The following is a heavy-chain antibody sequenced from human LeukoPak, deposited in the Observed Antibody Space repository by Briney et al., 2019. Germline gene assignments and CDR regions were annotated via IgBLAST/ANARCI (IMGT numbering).Heavy chain of an antibody. D-gene: IGHD5-18*01. Sequence: SVKVSCKASGGTFISYAISWVRQAPGQGLEWMGGIIPIFGTVNYAQKFQGRVTITADESTSTAYMELSSLRSEDTAVYYCASDAGYSYGPGLFDYWGQGTLVTVSS. CDR3: ASDAGYSYGPGLFDY. CDR1: GGTFISYA. CDR2: IIPIFGTV. V-gene: IGHV1-69*13. J-gene: IGHJ4*02.